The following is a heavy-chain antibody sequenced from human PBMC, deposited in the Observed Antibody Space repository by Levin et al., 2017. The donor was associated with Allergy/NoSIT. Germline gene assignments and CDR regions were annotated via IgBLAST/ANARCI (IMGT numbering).Heavy chain of an antibody. CDR2: ISYDGNNK. D-gene: IGHD3/OR15-3a*01. CDR1: RFTFSSYA. J-gene: IGHJ4*02. Sequence: HGESLKISCAASRFTFSSYAMHWVRQTPGKGLEWVAVISYDGNNKNYADSVKGRFTVSRDNSNDTLFLQMNSLRAEDTALYYCARDANHVYYYHNYNGFYPDYWGQGTLVTVSS. CDR3: ARDANHVYYYHNYNGFYPDY. V-gene: IGHV3-30-3*01.